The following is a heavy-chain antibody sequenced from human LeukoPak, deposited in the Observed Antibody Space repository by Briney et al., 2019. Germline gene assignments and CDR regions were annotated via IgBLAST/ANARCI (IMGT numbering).Heavy chain of an antibody. D-gene: IGHD1-26*01. CDR1: GFTFSNYN. CDR3: AKDYEPLVGVHRWGDWFDP. Sequence: PGGSLRLSCAASGFTFSNYNMNWVRQAPGKGLEWVSCISLSSSSIYYADSVKGRSTISRDNSKNTLYLQMNSLRAEDTAVYYCAKDYEPLVGVHRWGDWFDPWGQGTLVTVSS. V-gene: IGHV3-48*01. J-gene: IGHJ5*02. CDR2: ISLSSSSI.